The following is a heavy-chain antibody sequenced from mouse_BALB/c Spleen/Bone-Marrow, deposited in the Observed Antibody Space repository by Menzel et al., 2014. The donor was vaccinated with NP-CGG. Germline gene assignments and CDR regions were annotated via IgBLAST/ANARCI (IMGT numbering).Heavy chain of an antibody. CDR1: GFSFSSFG. V-gene: IGHV5-17*02. CDR3: TRGGNWGDFDY. D-gene: IGHD4-1*01. Sequence: EVQGVESGGGLVQPGGSRKLSCSASGFSFSSFGMHWVRQAPEKRLEWVAYISSGSITIFYADTVKGRFTISRDNPKNTLFLQMTSLRSEDTAMYYCTRGGNWGDFDYWGQGTTLTVSS. J-gene: IGHJ2*01. CDR2: ISSGSITI.